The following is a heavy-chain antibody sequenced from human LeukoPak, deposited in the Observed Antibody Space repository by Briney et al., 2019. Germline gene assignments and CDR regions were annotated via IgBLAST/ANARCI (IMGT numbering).Heavy chain of an antibody. Sequence: GGSLRLSCAASGFTFSIYAMSWVRQAPGKGLQWVSSITSRGESTWYVDSVKGRFTITRGNSENTLYLQMHSLRAEDTAVYYRARDRPNYYGGDGHYYRRDGDYWGRGTLVSVSS. CDR2: ITSRGEST. J-gene: IGHJ4*02. CDR3: ARDRPNYYGGDGHYYRRDGDY. D-gene: IGHD3-10*01. V-gene: IGHV3-23*01. CDR1: GFTFSIYA.